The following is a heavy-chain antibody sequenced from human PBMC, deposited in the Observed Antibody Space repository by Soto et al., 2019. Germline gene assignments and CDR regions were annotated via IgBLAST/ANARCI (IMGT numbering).Heavy chain of an antibody. CDR1: GGSVRDGSYY. CDR3: AGYNWNYYFDP. CDR2: IYHSGST. D-gene: IGHD1-7*01. V-gene: IGHV4-61*01. J-gene: IGHJ5*02. Sequence: PSETLSLTCTVSGGSVRDGSYYWAWLRQLPGKGLEWIGHIYHSGSTIYNPSLKSRVTISIDTSKSQFSLNLNSMTAADTAVYYCAGYNWNYYFDPWGQGTLVTVSS.